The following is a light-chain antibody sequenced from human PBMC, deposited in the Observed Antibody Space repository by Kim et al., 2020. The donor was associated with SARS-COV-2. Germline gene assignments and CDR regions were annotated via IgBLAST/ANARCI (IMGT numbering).Light chain of an antibody. CDR2: DAS. J-gene: IGKJ4*01. Sequence: STLSASVGDRVTITCRASQSISSWLAWYQQKPGKAPKLLIYDASSLESGVPSRFSGSGSGTEFTLTISSLQPDDFATYYCQQYRTFGGGTKVDIK. V-gene: IGKV1-5*01. CDR1: QSISSW. CDR3: QQYRT.